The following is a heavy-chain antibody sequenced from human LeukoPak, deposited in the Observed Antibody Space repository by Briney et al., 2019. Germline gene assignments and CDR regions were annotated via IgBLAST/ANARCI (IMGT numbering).Heavy chain of an antibody. CDR2: IFSGDGST. Sequence: GGSLRLSRAASGFTFSSFAMSWVIQAPGKGLEWVSTIFSGDGSTSYADSVKGRFTISRDNSKNTLYLQMNSLRADDTAVYYCARDSSGYGDIWGQGTMVTVSS. V-gene: IGHV3-23*01. CDR3: ARDSSGYGDI. CDR1: GFTFSSFA. J-gene: IGHJ3*02. D-gene: IGHD6-19*01.